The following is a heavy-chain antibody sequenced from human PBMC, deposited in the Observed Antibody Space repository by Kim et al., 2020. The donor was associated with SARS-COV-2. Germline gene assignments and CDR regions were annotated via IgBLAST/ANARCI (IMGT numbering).Heavy chain of an antibody. CDR1: GGSIRSYSHY. V-gene: IGHV4-39*07. CDR2: AYFSGTT. CDR3: ARDGRLNWFEP. D-gene: IGHD3-16*01. Sequence: SETLSLTCSVSGGSIRSYSHYWGWIRQSPGKGLEWIASAYFSGTTYYNPSLKSRVSIIVDTSRDQFSLQLTSVTAADTAIYFCARDGRLNWFEPWGQGILVTVSS. J-gene: IGHJ5*02.